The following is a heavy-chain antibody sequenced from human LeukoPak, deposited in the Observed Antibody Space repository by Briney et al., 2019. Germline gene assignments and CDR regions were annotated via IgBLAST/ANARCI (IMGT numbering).Heavy chain of an antibody. CDR2: IYYSGST. CDR1: GGSISSYY. J-gene: IGHJ6*02. V-gene: IGHV4-59*01. CDR3: ARGVLYVMDV. Sequence: SETLSLTCTVSGGSISSYYWSWIRQPPGKGLEWIGYIYYSGSTNYNPSLKSRVTISVDTSKNQFSLKLSSVTAADTAVYYCARGVLYVMDVWGQGTTVTVSS.